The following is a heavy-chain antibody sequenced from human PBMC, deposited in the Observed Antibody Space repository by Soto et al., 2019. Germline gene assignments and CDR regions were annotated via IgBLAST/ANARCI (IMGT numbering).Heavy chain of an antibody. CDR3: VREPRYCSGGSCSIMGDAFDI. Sequence: EVQLVESGGGLVQPGGSLRLSCVASGFTVTDIYMNWVRQAPGKGLEWVSVIYNEFTDYADSVRGRFSLSTDSSKNALYLQMNSLRAEDSAVYYCVREPRYCSGGSCSIMGDAFDIWGQGTMVTVSS. D-gene: IGHD2-15*01. CDR1: GFTVTDIY. J-gene: IGHJ3*02. V-gene: IGHV3-66*01. CDR2: IYNEFT.